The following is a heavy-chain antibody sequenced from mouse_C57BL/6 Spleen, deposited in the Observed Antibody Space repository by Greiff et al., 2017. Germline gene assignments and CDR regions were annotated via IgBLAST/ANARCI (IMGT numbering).Heavy chain of an antibody. Sequence: QVQLQQPGAELVRPGSSVKLSCKASGYTFTSYWMHWVKQRPIQGLEWIGNIDPSDSETHYNQKFKDKATLTVDKSSSTAYMQLSSLTSEDSAVYYCARGQTGTGVYWYCDVWGTGTTVTVSS. V-gene: IGHV1-52*01. CDR1: GYTFTSYW. CDR2: IDPSDSET. CDR3: ARGQTGTGVYWYCDV. D-gene: IGHD4-1*01. J-gene: IGHJ1*03.